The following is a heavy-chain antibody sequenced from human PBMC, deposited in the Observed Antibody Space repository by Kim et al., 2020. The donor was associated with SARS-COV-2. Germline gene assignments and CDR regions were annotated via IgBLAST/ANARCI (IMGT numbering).Heavy chain of an antibody. CDR3: AREGATTRVLDY. Sequence: SETLSLTCTVSGGSISSSSYYWGWIRQPPGKGLEWIGSIYYSGSTYYNPSLKSRVTISVDTSKNQFSLKLSSVTAADTAVYYCAREGATTRVLDYWGQGTLVTVSS. CDR1: GGSISSSSYY. J-gene: IGHJ4*02. D-gene: IGHD1-26*01. V-gene: IGHV4-39*02. CDR2: IYYSGST.